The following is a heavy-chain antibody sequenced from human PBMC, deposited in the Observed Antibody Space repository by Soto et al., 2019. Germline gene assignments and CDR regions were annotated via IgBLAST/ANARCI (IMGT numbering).Heavy chain of an antibody. V-gene: IGHV1-18*01. CDR1: GYTFTSYG. Sequence: ASVKVSCKASGYTFTSYGISWVRQVPGQGLEWMGWISAYNGNTNYAQKLQGRVTMTTDTSTSTAYMELRSLRSDDTAVYYCARDPTSYYVILTGSLDYWGQGTLVTVSS. CDR3: ARDPTSYYVILTGSLDY. J-gene: IGHJ4*02. D-gene: IGHD3-9*01. CDR2: ISAYNGNT.